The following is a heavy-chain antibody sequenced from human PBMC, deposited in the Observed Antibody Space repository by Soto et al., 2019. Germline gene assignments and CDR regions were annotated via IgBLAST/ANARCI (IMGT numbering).Heavy chain of an antibody. CDR1: GFTFSNYG. D-gene: IGHD6-19*01. Sequence: QVQLVESGGGVVQPGRSLRLSCAASGFTFSNYGMHWVRQAPGKGLEWVAVISYDGSNKYYADSVKGRFTISRDDSKNTLYLQMNSLRAEDTAVYFCAKEYSTGWYYFAYWGQGTLVTVSS. CDR3: AKEYSTGWYYFAY. V-gene: IGHV3-30*18. CDR2: ISYDGSNK. J-gene: IGHJ4*02.